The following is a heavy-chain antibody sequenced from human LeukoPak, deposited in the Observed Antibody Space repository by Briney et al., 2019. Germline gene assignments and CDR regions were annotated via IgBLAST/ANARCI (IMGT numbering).Heavy chain of an antibody. J-gene: IGHJ5*02. V-gene: IGHV4-38-2*02. CDR1: AYSISDGFL. CDR2: IYHSGTT. D-gene: IGHD1-26*01. Sequence: SGTLSLTCTVSAYSISDGFLWGWIRQPPGKGLEWIGSIYHSGTTYCNPSLKSRVTMSVVTSKNQFSLKLSSVTAADTAVYYCTRLSHVAGAPKVSWFDPWGQGTLVTVSS. CDR3: TRLSHVAGAPKVSWFDP.